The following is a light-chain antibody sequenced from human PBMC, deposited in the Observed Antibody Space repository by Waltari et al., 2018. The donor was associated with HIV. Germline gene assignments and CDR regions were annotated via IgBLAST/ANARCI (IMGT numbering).Light chain of an antibody. CDR3: QTWGTGIQV. Sequence: QLVLTQSPSASASLGASVKLTCTLSSGHTNYAIAWHQQHPEKDPRYLMTLKRDGSHSKGDGIPARVSGSSSGAERYLIISRLQSEEEADYYCQTWGTGIQVFGGGTKVTVL. V-gene: IGLV4-69*02. CDR2: LKRDGSH. J-gene: IGLJ3*02. CDR1: SGHTNYA.